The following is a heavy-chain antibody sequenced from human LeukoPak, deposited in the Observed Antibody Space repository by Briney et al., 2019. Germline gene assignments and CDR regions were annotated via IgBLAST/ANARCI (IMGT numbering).Heavy chain of an antibody. CDR1: GFTFSNAW. CDR3: TTGGFPLKRITMVRGVSFDY. Sequence: GGSLRLSCAASGFTFSNAWMSWVRQAPGKGLEWVGRIKSKTDGGTTDYAAPVKGRFTISRDDSKNTLYLQMNSLKTEDTTVYYCTTGGFPLKRITMVRGVSFDYWGQGTLVTVSS. CDR2: IKSKTDGGTT. J-gene: IGHJ4*02. D-gene: IGHD3-10*01. V-gene: IGHV3-15*01.